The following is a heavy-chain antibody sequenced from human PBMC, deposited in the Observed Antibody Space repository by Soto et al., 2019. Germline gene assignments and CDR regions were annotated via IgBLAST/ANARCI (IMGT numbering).Heavy chain of an antibody. J-gene: IGHJ6*02. Sequence: SETLSLTCTVSGGFIRNYYWSWIRQPGGKGLEWIGRIYDSGSTNYNPSLKSRLTMSVDTSKNQLSLKLSSMTAADTAVYYCARWYSSSSIAAGHYYYGMDVWGQGITVTVSS. V-gene: IGHV4-4*07. D-gene: IGHD6-13*01. CDR3: ARWYSSSSIAAGHYYYGMDV. CDR2: IYDSGST. CDR1: GGFIRNYY.